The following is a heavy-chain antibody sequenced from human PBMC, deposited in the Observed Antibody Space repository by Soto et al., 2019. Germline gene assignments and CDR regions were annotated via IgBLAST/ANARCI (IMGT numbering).Heavy chain of an antibody. CDR3: ARPVTTISNAFDI. D-gene: IGHD4-17*01. J-gene: IGHJ3*02. CDR1: GYSFTTYW. V-gene: IGHV5-51*01. CDR2: IYPGDSDT. Sequence: RGESLKISCKGSGYSFTTYWIGWVRQMPGKGLEWMGIIYPGDSDTRYSPSFQGQVTISADKSISTAYLQWSSLKASDTAMYYCARPVTTISNAFDIWGQGTMVTVSS.